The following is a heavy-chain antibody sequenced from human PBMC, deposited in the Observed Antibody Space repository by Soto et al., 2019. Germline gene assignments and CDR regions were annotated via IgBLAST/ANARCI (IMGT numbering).Heavy chain of an antibody. D-gene: IGHD6-13*01. Sequence: PGGSLRLSCAASGFTFSSYSMNWVRQAPGKGLEWVSSISSSSCYIYYADSVKGRFTISRDNAKNSLYLQMNSLRAEDTAVYYCAIHSLGSSSWYGTRDDAFDIWGQGTMVTVSS. V-gene: IGHV3-21*01. CDR1: GFTFSSYS. CDR2: ISSSSCYI. J-gene: IGHJ3*02. CDR3: AIHSLGSSSWYGTRDDAFDI.